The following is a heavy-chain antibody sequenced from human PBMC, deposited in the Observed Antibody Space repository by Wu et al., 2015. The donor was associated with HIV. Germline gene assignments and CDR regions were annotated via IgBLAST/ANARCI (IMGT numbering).Heavy chain of an antibody. CDR3: ARDLYYDSSGYGSPYYFGY. J-gene: IGHJ4*02. Sequence: QVQLVQSGAEVKKPGSSVKVSCKASGGTFSSYAISWVRQAPGQGLEWMGRIIPIFGTANYAQKFQGRVTITADESTSTAYMELSSLRSEDTAVYYCARDLYYDSSGYGSPYYFGYWGQGTLVTVSS. D-gene: IGHD3-22*01. CDR1: GGTFSSYA. V-gene: IGHV1-69*13. CDR2: IIPIFGTA.